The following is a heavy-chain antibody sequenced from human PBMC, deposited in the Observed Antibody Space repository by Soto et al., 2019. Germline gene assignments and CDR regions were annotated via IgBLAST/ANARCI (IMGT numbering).Heavy chain of an antibody. V-gene: IGHV3-74*01. CDR3: TRETSNWYFDF. D-gene: IGHD6-13*01. J-gene: IGHJ4*02. Sequence: EVQLVESGGVLVQPGGSLTLSCVASGFTFSSYRMHWVRQAPGKGLVWVSRTNSDGRSTDYAGSVKGRFTISRDNAKNTLYLQLNSLRVEDTAVYYCTRETSNWYFDFWGQGTLVTVSS. CDR1: GFTFSSYR. CDR2: TNSDGRST.